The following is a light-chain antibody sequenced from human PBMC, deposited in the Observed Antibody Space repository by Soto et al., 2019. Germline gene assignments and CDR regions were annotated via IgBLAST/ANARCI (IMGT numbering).Light chain of an antibody. Sequence: AIQMTQSPSSLYASVGDRVTITCRASQDIGNGLGWYQQRPGQAPNLLIYAASSLQDGAPSRFSGNGSGTDFTLTINSLQPEDFAAYYCLQDFNVPHTFGGGTKV. V-gene: IGKV1-6*02. CDR3: LQDFNVPHT. CDR2: AAS. CDR1: QDIGNG. J-gene: IGKJ4*01.